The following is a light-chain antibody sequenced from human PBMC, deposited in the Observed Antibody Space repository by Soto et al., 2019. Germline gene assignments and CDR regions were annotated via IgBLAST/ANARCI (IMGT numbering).Light chain of an antibody. CDR2: GAS. V-gene: IGKV3-15*01. CDR1: QSVSSN. J-gene: IGKJ1*01. CDR3: QQYNNWPSGT. Sequence: EIVLTQSQATLSVSAGERATLSCRASQSVSSNLAWYQQKPGQAPRLLIYGASTRATGIPARFSGSGSGTEFTLTISSLQSEDFAVYYCQQYNNWPSGTFGQGTKVDI.